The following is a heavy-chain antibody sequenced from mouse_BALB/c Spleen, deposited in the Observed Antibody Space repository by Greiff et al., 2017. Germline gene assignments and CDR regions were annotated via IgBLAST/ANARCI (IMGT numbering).Heavy chain of an antibody. CDR3: ASAYGSWFAY. V-gene: IGHV1-15*01. CDR1: GYTFTDYE. CDR2: IDPETGGT. D-gene: IGHD2-2*01. J-gene: IGHJ3*01. Sequence: VQLQQSGAELVRPGASVTLSCKASGYTFTDYEMHWVKQTPVHGLEWIGAIDPETGGTAYNQKFKGKATLTADKSSSTAYMELRSLTSEDSAVYYCASAYGSWFAYWGQGTLVTVSA.